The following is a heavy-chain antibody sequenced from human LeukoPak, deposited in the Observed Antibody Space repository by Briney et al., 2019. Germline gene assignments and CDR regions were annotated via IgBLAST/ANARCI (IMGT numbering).Heavy chain of an antibody. J-gene: IGHJ4*02. CDR1: GFIFSGSA. V-gene: IGHV3-73*01. CDR3: TKTDFWSGYYDY. CDR2: IRSKANTYAT. Sequence: GGSLRLSCAASGFIFSGSAMHWVRQASGKGLEWVGRIRSKANTYATAYAASVKGRFTISRDDSKNTAYLQMNSLKTDDTAVYYCTKTDFWSGYYDYWGQGTLVTVSS. D-gene: IGHD3-3*01.